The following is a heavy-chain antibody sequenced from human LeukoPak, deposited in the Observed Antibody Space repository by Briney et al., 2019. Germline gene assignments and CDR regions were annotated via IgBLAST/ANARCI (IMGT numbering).Heavy chain of an antibody. Sequence: SETLSLTCTVSGGSISSGGYYWSWIRQPPGKGLEWIGYIYHSGSTYYNPSLKSRVTISVDRSKNQFSLKLSSVTAADTAVYYCARDRPPGTTGTTLSGYYYYYMDVWGKGTTVTVSS. CDR1: GGSISSGGYY. D-gene: IGHD1-1*01. J-gene: IGHJ6*03. CDR3: ARDRPPGTTGTTLSGYYYYYMDV. V-gene: IGHV4-30-2*01. CDR2: IYHSGST.